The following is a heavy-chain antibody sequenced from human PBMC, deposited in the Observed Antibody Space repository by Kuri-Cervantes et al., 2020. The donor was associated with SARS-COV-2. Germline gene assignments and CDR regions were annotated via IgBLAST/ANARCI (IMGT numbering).Heavy chain of an antibody. CDR1: GFTFSSYA. D-gene: IGHD3-22*01. CDR3: AKVTHSGYFPFAFDI. Sequence: GESLKISCAASGFTFSSYAMSWVRQAPGKGLEWVSAVSGSGGNTYYADSVKGRFTISRDNSKDTLYLQMSSLRAEDTAVYYCAKVTHSGYFPFAFDIWGQGTMVTVSS. V-gene: IGHV3-23*01. CDR2: VSGSGGNT. J-gene: IGHJ3*02.